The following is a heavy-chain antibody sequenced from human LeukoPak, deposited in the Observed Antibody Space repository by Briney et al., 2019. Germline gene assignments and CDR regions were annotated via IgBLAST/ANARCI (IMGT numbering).Heavy chain of an antibody. D-gene: IGHD1-14*01. CDR1: GGSISSYY. CDR2: IYYSGGT. CDR3: ARAPEDWFDP. J-gene: IGHJ5*02. Sequence: AETLPLTCTVSGGSISSYYWSWIRQPPGKGLEGIGYIYYSGGTNYNPSPKSRVTISVDTSKNQFSLNLSSVTAADTAVYYCARAPEDWFDPWGQGTLVTVSS. V-gene: IGHV4-59*01.